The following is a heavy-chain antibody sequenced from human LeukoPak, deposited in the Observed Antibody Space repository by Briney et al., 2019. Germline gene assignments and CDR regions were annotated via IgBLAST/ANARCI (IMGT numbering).Heavy chain of an antibody. CDR2: IRYDGSNK. D-gene: IGHD3-22*01. CDR3: ATRSRIGGSDDAFDI. Sequence: PGGSLRLSCAASGFTFSNYAIHWVRQAPGKGLEWVAFIRYDGSNKYYADSVKGRFTISRDNSKNTLYLQMNSLRAEDTAVYYCATRSRIGGSDDAFDIWGQGTMVTVSS. V-gene: IGHV3-30*02. CDR1: GFTFSNYA. J-gene: IGHJ3*02.